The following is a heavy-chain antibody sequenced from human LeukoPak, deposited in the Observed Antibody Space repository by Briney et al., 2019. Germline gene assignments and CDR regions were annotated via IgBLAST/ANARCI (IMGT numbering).Heavy chain of an antibody. J-gene: IGHJ4*02. D-gene: IGHD5-18*01. Sequence: PGGSLRLSCAASGFTFSSYAMSWVRQAPGKGLEWVSTISGSGGSTYYADSVKGRFTISRDNAKNSLSLQMNSLRAEDTAVYYCARGGSGYSYGKIDSWGQGILVTVSS. V-gene: IGHV3-23*01. CDR3: ARGGSGYSYGKIDS. CDR2: ISGSGGST. CDR1: GFTFSSYA.